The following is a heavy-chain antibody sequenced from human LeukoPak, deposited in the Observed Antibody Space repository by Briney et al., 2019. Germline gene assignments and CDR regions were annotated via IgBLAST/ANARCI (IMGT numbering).Heavy chain of an antibody. V-gene: IGHV4-59*06. CDR1: GGSISGYY. Sequence: PSETLSLTCTVSGGSISGYYWSWIRQPPGKGLEWIGYIYYSGSTYYNPSLKSRVTISVDTSKNQFSLKLSSVTAADTAVYYCARDYSYFDYWGQGTLVTVSS. CDR3: ARDYSYFDY. CDR2: IYYSGST. D-gene: IGHD3-10*01. J-gene: IGHJ4*02.